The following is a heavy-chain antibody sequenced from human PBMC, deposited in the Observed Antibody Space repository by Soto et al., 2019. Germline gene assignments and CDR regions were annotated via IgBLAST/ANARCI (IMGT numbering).Heavy chain of an antibody. Sequence: QVQLQESGPGLVKPSGTLSLTCAVSGDSISNSRWWTWVRQPPGKGLEWIGDIFHSGDTNYNPSLKSRVFISVDKSQNQFSLKMSSVTAADPAVYYCAYSTGWYRHDVWGQGTLVTVSS. J-gene: IGHJ3*01. CDR1: GDSISNSRW. D-gene: IGHD6-19*01. CDR3: AYSTGWYRHDV. CDR2: IFHSGDT. V-gene: IGHV4-4*02.